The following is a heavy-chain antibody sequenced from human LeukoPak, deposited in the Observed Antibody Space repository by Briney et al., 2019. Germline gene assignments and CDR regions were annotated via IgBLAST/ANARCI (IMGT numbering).Heavy chain of an antibody. CDR3: ARDTSGGWYGLIDY. D-gene: IGHD6-19*01. CDR1: GFTFTSFW. V-gene: IGHV3-7*01. J-gene: IGHJ4*02. Sequence: GGSLRLSCEASGFTFTSFWMSWVRQAPGKGLEWVANIKQDGSEKYYVDPVKGRLTISRDNAKNSLYLQMNSLRAEDTAVYYCARDTSGGWYGLIDYWGQGTPVTVSS. CDR2: IKQDGSEK.